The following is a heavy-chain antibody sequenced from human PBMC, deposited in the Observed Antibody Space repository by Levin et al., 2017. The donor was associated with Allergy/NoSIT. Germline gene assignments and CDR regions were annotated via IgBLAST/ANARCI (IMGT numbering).Heavy chain of an antibody. Sequence: PSETLSLTCAVYGGSFSGYYWSWIRQPPGKGLEWIGEINHSGSTNYNPSLKSRVTISVDTSKNQFSLKLSSVTAADTAVYYCASTVRFLEWYPFDYWGQGTLVTVSS. D-gene: IGHD3-3*01. CDR2: INHSGST. CDR3: ASTVRFLEWYPFDY. V-gene: IGHV4-34*01. J-gene: IGHJ4*02. CDR1: GGSFSGYY.